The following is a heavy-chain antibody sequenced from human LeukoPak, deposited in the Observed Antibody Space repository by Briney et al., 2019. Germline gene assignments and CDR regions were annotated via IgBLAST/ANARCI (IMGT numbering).Heavy chain of an antibody. Sequence: PGGSLRLSCAAPGFTFSSYAMSWVRQAPGKGLEWVSAISGSGGSTYYADSVKGRFTISRDNSKNTLYLQMNSLRAEDTAVYYCAKDLNYYDSSGSDFSFDYWGQGTLVTVSS. CDR3: AKDLNYYDSSGSDFSFDY. D-gene: IGHD3-22*01. J-gene: IGHJ4*02. CDR2: ISGSGGST. CDR1: GFTFSSYA. V-gene: IGHV3-23*01.